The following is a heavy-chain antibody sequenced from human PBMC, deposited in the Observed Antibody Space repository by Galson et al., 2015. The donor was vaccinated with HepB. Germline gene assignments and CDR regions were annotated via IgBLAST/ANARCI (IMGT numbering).Heavy chain of an antibody. J-gene: IGHJ6*02. D-gene: IGHD2-2*01. CDR1: GFTFSDCY. CDR3: ARSCSSTSCYLGLDTSIYYYYGMDV. V-gene: IGHV3-11*06. CDR2: ISSSSSYT. Sequence: SLRLSCAASGFTFSDCYMSWIRQAPGKGLEWVSYISSSSSYTNYADSVKGRFTISRDNAKNSLYLQMNSLRAEDTAVYYCARSCSSTSCYLGLDTSIYYYYGMDVWGQGTTVTVSS.